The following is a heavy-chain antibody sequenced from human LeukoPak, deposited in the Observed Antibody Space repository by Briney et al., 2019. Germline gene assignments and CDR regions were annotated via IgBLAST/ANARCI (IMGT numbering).Heavy chain of an antibody. J-gene: IGHJ5*02. CDR3: AGALIRDPYDFWSGIDP. CDR1: GGTFSTYA. D-gene: IGHD3/OR15-3a*01. Sequence: ASVKVSCKASGGTFSTYALSWVRQAPGQGLEWMGGIISILGTAKSAQKFQGRVTITADESTSAAYMELSSLRSEDTAVYYRAGALIRDPYDFWSGIDPWGQGTLVTVSS. V-gene: IGHV1-69*13. CDR2: IISILGTA.